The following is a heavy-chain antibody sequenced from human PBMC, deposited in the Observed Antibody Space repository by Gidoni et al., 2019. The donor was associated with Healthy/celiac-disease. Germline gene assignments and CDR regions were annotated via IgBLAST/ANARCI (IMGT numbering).Heavy chain of an antibody. CDR1: GGTFSSYA. CDR2: IIPIFGTA. J-gene: IGHJ6*03. V-gene: IGHV1-69*06. Sequence: QVQLVQSGAEVKKPGSSVTVSCKASGGTFSSYAISWVRQAPGQGREWMGGIIPIFGTADYAQKFQGRVTITADKSTSTAYMELSSLRSEDTAVYYCAWGDNPNYYYYMDVWGKGTTVTVSS. CDR3: AWGDNPNYYYYMDV. D-gene: IGHD3-16*01.